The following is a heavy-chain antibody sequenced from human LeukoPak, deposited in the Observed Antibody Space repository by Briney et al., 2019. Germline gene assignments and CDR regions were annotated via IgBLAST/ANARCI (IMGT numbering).Heavy chain of an antibody. V-gene: IGHV3-53*04. CDR1: GFTASGNY. J-gene: IGHJ4*02. CDR2: IYTSGTT. D-gene: IGHD3-16*01. CDR3: ASGPTYDYVRVILY. Sequence: GGSLTLSCAVSGFTASGNYMTWVRQAPGKGLEWVSVIYTSGTTYYKDSVKGRFTISRHNSKNMVNLQMDSLRPEDTAVYYCASGPTYDYVRVILYWGQGTLVTVSS.